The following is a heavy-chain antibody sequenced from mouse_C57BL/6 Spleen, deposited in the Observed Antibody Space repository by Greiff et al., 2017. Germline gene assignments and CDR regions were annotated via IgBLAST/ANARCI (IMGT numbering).Heavy chain of an antibody. Sequence: QVQLQQSGAELVKPGASVKMSCKASGYTFTSYWITWVKQRPGQGLEWIGDIYPGSGSTNYNEKFKSKDTLTVDTSSSTAYMQLSSLTSEDSAVYYFARWGTTLPPYWGQGTLVTVSA. V-gene: IGHV1-55*01. CDR3: ARWGTTLPPY. D-gene: IGHD1-1*01. J-gene: IGHJ3*01. CDR1: GYTFTSYW. CDR2: IYPGSGST.